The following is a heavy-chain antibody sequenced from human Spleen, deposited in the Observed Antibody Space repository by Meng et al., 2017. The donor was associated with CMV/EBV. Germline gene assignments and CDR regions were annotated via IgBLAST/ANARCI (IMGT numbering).Heavy chain of an antibody. CDR3: ARGSEQYQLPSGGPPRY. D-gene: IGHD2-2*01. CDR2: ISSSSSYI. CDR1: GFTFSSYS. J-gene: IGHJ4*02. Sequence: GGSLRLSCAASGFTFSSYSMNWVRQAPGKGLEWVSSISSSSSYIYYADSVKGRFTISRDNAKNSLYLQMNSLRAEDTAVYYCARGSEQYQLPSGGPPRYWGQGTLVTVSS. V-gene: IGHV3-21*01.